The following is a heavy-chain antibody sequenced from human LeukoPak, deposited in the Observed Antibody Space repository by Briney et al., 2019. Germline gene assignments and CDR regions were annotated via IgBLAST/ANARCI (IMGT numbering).Heavy chain of an antibody. CDR1: GFTFSSYA. CDR3: ARSLRDSSGYYFDH. CDR2: ISGSGDTT. D-gene: IGHD3-22*01. Sequence: PGGSLRLSCAASGFTFSSYAMSWVRQAPGKGLEWVSSISGSGDTTNYADSVKGRFTISRDNSKNTLYLQMNTLRAEDTAVHYCARSLRDSSGYYFDHWGQGTLVTVSS. J-gene: IGHJ4*02. V-gene: IGHV3-23*01.